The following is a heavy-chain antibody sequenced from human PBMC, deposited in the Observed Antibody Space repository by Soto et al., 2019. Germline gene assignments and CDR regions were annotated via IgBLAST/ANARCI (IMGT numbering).Heavy chain of an antibody. CDR1: GFSLSTRDVG. CDR3: AHGSGWLFDY. Sequence: QITLKESGPTLVKPTQTLTLTCTFSGFSLSTRDVGVGCIRQPPGKALEWLALLYWEDANRYSPSLRRRLTLTKDTSKHQVVLTMTNMDPVDTATYYCAHGSGWLFDYWGPGTLVTVSS. J-gene: IGHJ4*02. V-gene: IGHV2-5*02. D-gene: IGHD6-19*01. CDR2: LYWEDAN.